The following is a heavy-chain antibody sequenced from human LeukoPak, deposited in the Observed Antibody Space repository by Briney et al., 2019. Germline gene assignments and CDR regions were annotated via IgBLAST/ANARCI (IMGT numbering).Heavy chain of an antibody. CDR1: GGSFSGYY. V-gene: IGHV4-34*01. Sequence: PSETLSLTCAVYGGSFSGYYWSWIRQPPGKGLEWIGEINHSGSTNYNPSLKSRVPISVDTSKNQFSLKLSSVTAADTAVYYCARGVLEWLLYRLSSRWFDPWGQGTLVTVSS. CDR3: ARGVLEWLLYRLSSRWFDP. D-gene: IGHD3-3*01. J-gene: IGHJ5*02. CDR2: INHSGST.